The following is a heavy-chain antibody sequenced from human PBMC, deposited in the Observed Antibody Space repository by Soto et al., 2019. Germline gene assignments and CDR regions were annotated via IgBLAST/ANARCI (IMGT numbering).Heavy chain of an antibody. CDR1: GFTFSSYA. D-gene: IGHD6-19*01. Sequence: GGSLRLSCAASGFTFSSYAMSWVRQAPGKGLEWVSAISGSGGSTYYADSVKGRFTISRDNSKNTLYLQMNSLRAEDTAVYYCAKEGLGQWLERGWFDPWGQGTLVTVSS. CDR3: AKEGLGQWLERGWFDP. CDR2: ISGSGGST. J-gene: IGHJ5*02. V-gene: IGHV3-23*01.